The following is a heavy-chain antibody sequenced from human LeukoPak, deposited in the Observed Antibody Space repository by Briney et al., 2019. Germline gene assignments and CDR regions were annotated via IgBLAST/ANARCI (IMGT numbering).Heavy chain of an antibody. Sequence: GASVKVSCKASGYTFTSYDINWVRQATGQGLEWMGWMNPNSGNTGYAQKFQGRVTMTRNTSISTAYMELSSLRSEDTAVYYCAMGGSSSWYFTDYYYYYGMDVWGQGTTVTVSS. CDR2: MNPNSGNT. D-gene: IGHD6-13*01. V-gene: IGHV1-8*01. J-gene: IGHJ6*02. CDR3: AMGGSSSWYFTDYYYYYGMDV. CDR1: GYTFTSYD.